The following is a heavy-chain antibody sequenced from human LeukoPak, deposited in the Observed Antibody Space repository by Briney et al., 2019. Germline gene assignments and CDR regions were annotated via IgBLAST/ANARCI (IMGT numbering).Heavy chain of an antibody. CDR2: IWSDGTNR. CDR3: ARDAQRGFDYSNSLQY. Sequence: GGSLRLSCAASGFIFSHYGMHWVRQAPGKGLEWVAVIWSDGTNRFYAGSVKGRFTISRDNTQNTLFLQMNSLRAEDTAMYYCARDAQRGFDYSNSLQYWGHGTLVTVSS. V-gene: IGHV3-33*01. J-gene: IGHJ4*01. CDR1: GFIFSHYG. D-gene: IGHD4-11*01.